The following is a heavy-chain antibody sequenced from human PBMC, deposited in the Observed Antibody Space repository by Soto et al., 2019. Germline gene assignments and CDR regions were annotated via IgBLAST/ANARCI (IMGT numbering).Heavy chain of an antibody. CDR1: GGSISSYY. V-gene: IGHV4-59*08. Sequence: QVQLQESGPGLVKPSETLSLTCTVSGGSISSYYWSWIRQPPGKGLEWIGYIYYSGSTNYNPSLKSRVTISVDTSKNQFSLKRNYMSAADTAVYYCARNNYGSGSTYFDSWGQRTMVTVYS. J-gene: IGHJ4*02. D-gene: IGHD3-10*01. CDR3: ARNNYGSGSTYFDS. CDR2: IYYSGST.